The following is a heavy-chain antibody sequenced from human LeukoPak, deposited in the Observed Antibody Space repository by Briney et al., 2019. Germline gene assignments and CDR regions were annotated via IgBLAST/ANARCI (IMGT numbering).Heavy chain of an antibody. J-gene: IGHJ4*02. CDR3: AREGYYGSGSPPSLYFDY. Sequence: GGSLRLSCAASGFTFRNYVIHWVRQAPGKGLEWVAVTSSDLNVKLYADSVKGRFTISRDNSRSALYLQMYSLRPEDTAIYYCAREGYYGSGSPPSLYFDYWGQGTLVTVSS. CDR2: TSSDLNVK. V-gene: IGHV3-30-3*01. D-gene: IGHD3-10*01. CDR1: GFTFRNYV.